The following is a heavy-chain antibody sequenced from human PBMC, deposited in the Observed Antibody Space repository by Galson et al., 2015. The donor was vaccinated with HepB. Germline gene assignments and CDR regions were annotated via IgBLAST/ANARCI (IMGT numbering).Heavy chain of an antibody. J-gene: IGHJ5*02. CDR2: ICGDDIK. CDR1: GFSLSSSGMC. D-gene: IGHD3/OR15-3a*01. CDR3: VRGFSDDFPGLGRFDP. Sequence: PALVIPPQTLTLTCTFSGFSLSSSGMCVSWIRQPPGKALEWLALICGDDIKYYSTSLKTRLTISKDTSKNQVVLTMTNMDPVDKATYYCVRGFSDDFPGLGRFDPWGQGTLVTVSS. V-gene: IGHV2-70*01.